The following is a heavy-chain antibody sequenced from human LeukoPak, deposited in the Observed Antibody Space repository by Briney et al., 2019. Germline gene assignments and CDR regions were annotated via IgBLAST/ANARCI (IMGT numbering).Heavy chain of an antibody. J-gene: IGHJ4*02. CDR3: VKDWRNEAKCGGDCLEF. CDR1: GVGFSGDA. CDR2: FSVSTGNT. D-gene: IGHD2-21*02. V-gene: IGHV3-23*01. Sequence: GGSLRLSCAASGVGFSGDAISCGCQAPGRGVEWGSGFSVSTGNTYYANSVKGRFTISRDNSKNTLYLKMNSLRAEDTAVYYCVKDWRNEAKCGGDCLEFWGQGTLVTVSS.